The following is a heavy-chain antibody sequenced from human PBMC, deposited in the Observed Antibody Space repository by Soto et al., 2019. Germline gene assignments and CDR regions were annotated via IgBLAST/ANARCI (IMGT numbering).Heavy chain of an antibody. J-gene: IGHJ4*02. V-gene: IGHV1-8*01. D-gene: IGHD3-3*01. CDR2: MNTNTGNT. CDR3: ARVVRFFGGHAGY. CDR1: GYTFTEFD. Sequence: QVLLVQSGADVKKPGASVKVSCKTSGYTFTEFDINWVRQAPGQGREWMGWMNTNTGNTGYGQKFQGRVTMTRDTSISTAYMELRRLRSEDPAVYYCARVVRFFGGHAGYWGQGTLVTVSS.